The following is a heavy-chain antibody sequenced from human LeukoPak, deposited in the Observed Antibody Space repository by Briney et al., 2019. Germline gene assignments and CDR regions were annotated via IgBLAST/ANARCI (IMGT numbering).Heavy chain of an antibody. V-gene: IGHV1-18*01. CDR1: GYTFTSYG. CDR3: ARVVARAAAGTGRNWFDP. Sequence: GASVKVSCKASGYTFTSYGISWVRQAPGQGLERMGWISAYNGNTNYAQKLQGRVTMTTDTSTSTAYMELRSLRSDDTAVYYCARVVARAAAGTGRNWFDPWGQGTLVTVSS. J-gene: IGHJ5*02. CDR2: ISAYNGNT. D-gene: IGHD6-13*01.